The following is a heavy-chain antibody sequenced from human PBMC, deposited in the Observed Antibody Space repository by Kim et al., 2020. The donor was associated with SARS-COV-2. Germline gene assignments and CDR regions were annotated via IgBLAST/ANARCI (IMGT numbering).Heavy chain of an antibody. CDR3: ARDPLRYFDWLSGYYYYGMDV. D-gene: IGHD3-9*01. J-gene: IGHJ6*02. Sequence: SQTLSLTCAISGDSVSSNSAAWNWIRQSPSRGLEWLGRTYYRSKWYNDYAVSVKSRITINPDTSKNQFSLQLNSVTPEDTAVYYCARDPLRYFDWLSGYYYYGMDVWGQGTTVTVSS. V-gene: IGHV6-1*01. CDR1: GDSVSSNSAA. CDR2: TYYRSKWYN.